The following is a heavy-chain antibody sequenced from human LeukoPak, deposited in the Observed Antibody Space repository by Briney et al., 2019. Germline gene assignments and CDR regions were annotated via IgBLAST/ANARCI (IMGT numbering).Heavy chain of an antibody. J-gene: IGHJ5*02. CDR2: IYHSGST. Sequence: SQTLSLTCAVSGGSISSGGYSWSWIRQPPGKGLEWIGYIYHSGSTYYNPSLKSRVTISVYRSKNQFSLKLSSVTAADTAVYYCARGFPTHPWGQGTLVTVSS. CDR3: ARGFPTHP. CDR1: GGSISSGGYS. V-gene: IGHV4-30-2*01. D-gene: IGHD2-21*01.